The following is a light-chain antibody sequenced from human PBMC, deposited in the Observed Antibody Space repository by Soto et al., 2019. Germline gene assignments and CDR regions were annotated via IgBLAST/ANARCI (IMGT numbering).Light chain of an antibody. CDR3: AAWDDSLNGVV. CDR1: NSNIGSNT. J-gene: IGLJ2*01. Sequence: QSVLTQPPSASGTPGQRVTISCSGSNSNIGSNTVNWYQQLPGTAPKLLIYSYNQRPSGVPDRFSGSKSGTSASLAISGLQSEDEADYYCAAWDDSLNGVVFGGGTKQTVL. V-gene: IGLV1-44*01. CDR2: SYN.